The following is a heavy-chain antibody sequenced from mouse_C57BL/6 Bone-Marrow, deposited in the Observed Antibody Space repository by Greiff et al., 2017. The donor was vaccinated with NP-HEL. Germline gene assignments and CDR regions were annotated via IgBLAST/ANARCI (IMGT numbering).Heavy chain of an antibody. V-gene: IGHV1-69*01. Sequence: VQLQQSGAELVMPGASVKLSCKASGYTFTSYWMHWVKQRPGQGLEWIGEIDPSDSYTNYNQKFKGKSTLTVDKSSSTAYMQLSSLTSEDSAVYYCARRPLWYFDVWGTGTTVTVSS. CDR1: GYTFTSYW. CDR3: ARRPLWYFDV. CDR2: IDPSDSYT. J-gene: IGHJ1*03.